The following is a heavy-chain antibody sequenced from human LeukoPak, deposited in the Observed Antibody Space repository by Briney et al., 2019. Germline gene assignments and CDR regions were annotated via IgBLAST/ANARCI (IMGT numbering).Heavy chain of an antibody. J-gene: IGHJ6*02. CDR2: MNPNSGNT. Sequence: ASVRVSCKASGYTFTIYDINWVRQAIGQGLEWMGWMNPNSGNTGYAQKFQGRVTMTRNTSISTAYMELSSLRSEDTAVYYCARSRVDIVATIIWGNYYYYGMDVWGQGTRVPVPS. V-gene: IGHV1-8*01. CDR1: GYTFTIYD. CDR3: ARSRVDIVATIIWGNYYYYGMDV. D-gene: IGHD5-12*01.